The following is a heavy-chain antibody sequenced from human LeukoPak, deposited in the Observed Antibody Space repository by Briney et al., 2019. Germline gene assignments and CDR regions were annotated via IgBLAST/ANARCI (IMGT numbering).Heavy chain of an antibody. CDR2: IYSGGST. D-gene: IGHD3-3*01. CDR3: ARDQSDFWSIGYYYMDV. J-gene: IGHJ6*03. V-gene: IGHV3-53*01. CDR1: GFTFSNYA. Sequence: GGSLRLSCAASGFTFSNYAMSWVRQAPGKGLEWVSVIYSGGSTYFADSVKGRFTISRDYSKNTPYLQMNSLRAEDTAVYYCARDQSDFWSIGYYYMDVWGKGTTVTVSS.